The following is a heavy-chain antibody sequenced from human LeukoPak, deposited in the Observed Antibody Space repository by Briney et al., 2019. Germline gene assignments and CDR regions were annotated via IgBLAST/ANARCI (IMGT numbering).Heavy chain of an antibody. Sequence: GSLRLSCAASGFTFSSYSMSWVRQAPGKGLEWVSALSTSGGSTYYADSVKGRFTISRDNSKNTLYLQMDSLRAEDTAVYYCAKAASPTTRYFDYWGQGTLVTVSS. V-gene: IGHV3-23*01. D-gene: IGHD1-26*01. J-gene: IGHJ4*02. CDR1: GFTFSSYS. CDR3: AKAASPTTRYFDY. CDR2: LSTSGGST.